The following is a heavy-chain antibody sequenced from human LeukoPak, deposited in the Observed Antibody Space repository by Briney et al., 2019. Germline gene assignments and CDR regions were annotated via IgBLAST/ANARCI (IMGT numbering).Heavy chain of an antibody. J-gene: IGHJ5*02. CDR2: IIPIFGTA. Sequence: GASVKVSCKASGGTFSSYAISWVRQAPGQGLEWMGGIIPIFGTANYAQKFQGRVTITTDESTSTAYMELGSLRSEDTAVYYCAREGGYSYGYWFDPWGQGTLVTVSS. D-gene: IGHD5-18*01. CDR1: GGTFSSYA. CDR3: AREGGYSYGYWFDP. V-gene: IGHV1-69*05.